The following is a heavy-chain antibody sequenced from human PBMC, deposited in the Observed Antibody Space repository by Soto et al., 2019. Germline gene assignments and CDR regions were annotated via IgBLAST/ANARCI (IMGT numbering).Heavy chain of an antibody. CDR1: AFTFSNYG. CDR2: ISYDVSNK. J-gene: IGHJ4*02. V-gene: IGHV3-30*18. D-gene: IGHD6-19*01. Sequence: PGVSRRLSCAASAFTFSNYGMHWVRQAPGKGLEWVAVISYDVSNKYYADSVKGRFTISRDNSKNTLYLQMNSLRAEDTAVYYRAKDTPPRGWHYFDYWIQGTRGNAS. CDR3: AKDTPPRGWHYFDY.